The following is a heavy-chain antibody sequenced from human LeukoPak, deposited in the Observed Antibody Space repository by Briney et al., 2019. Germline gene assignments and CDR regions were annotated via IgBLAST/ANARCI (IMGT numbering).Heavy chain of an antibody. J-gene: IGHJ3*02. CDR2: IYHSGST. Sequence: PSETLSLTCAVSGGSNSSSNWWSWVRLPPGKGLEWIGEIYHSGSTNYNPSLKSRVTISVDKSKNQFSLKLSSVTAADTAVYYCARYSRIAAAGMSAFDIWGQGTMVTASS. CDR3: ARYSRIAAAGMSAFDI. CDR1: GGSNSSSNW. D-gene: IGHD6-13*01. V-gene: IGHV4-4*02.